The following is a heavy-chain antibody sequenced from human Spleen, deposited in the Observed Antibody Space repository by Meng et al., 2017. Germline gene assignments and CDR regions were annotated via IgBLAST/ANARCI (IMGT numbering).Heavy chain of an antibody. Sequence: GESLKISCAGSGFTFSNAWMTWVRQAPGEGLEWVGFIRSKAYGGTTEYAASVKGRCTISRDDSKSIAYLQMNSLKTEDTAVYYCTRDPGRHYDILTVYSYYYGMDVWGQGTTVTVSS. CDR1: GFTFSNAW. J-gene: IGHJ6*02. CDR2: IRSKAYGGTT. D-gene: IGHD3-9*01. CDR3: TRDPGRHYDILTVYSYYYGMDV. V-gene: IGHV3-49*04.